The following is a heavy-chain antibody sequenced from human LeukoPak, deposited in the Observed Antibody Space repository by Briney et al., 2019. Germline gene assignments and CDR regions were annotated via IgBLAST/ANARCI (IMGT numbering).Heavy chain of an antibody. CDR1: GGSISSHF. V-gene: IGHV4-59*11. Sequence: PSETLSLTCTVSGGSISSHFWSWIRQPPGKGLEWIGYIFYSGTTKYNPSLRSRVTISADTSKNQFSLKLSSVTAADTAVYYCARAAYGSGPFDYWGQGTLVTVSS. CDR3: ARAAYGSGPFDY. J-gene: IGHJ4*02. D-gene: IGHD3-10*01. CDR2: IFYSGTT.